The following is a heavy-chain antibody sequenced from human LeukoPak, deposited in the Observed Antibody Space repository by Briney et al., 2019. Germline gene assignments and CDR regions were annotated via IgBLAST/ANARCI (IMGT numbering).Heavy chain of an antibody. V-gene: IGHV3-21*01. CDR2: ISTSSSYI. D-gene: IGHD4-17*01. J-gene: IGHJ4*02. Sequence: PGGSLRLSCTASGFAFSIYSMNWVRQAPGKGLEWVSSISTSSSYIYYADSVQGRFTISRDNAKNSLFLQMNRLRVEDTAVYYCARDLGATVTYYYFDYGGQGTLVTVSS. CDR3: ARDLGATVTYYYFDY. CDR1: GFAFSIYS.